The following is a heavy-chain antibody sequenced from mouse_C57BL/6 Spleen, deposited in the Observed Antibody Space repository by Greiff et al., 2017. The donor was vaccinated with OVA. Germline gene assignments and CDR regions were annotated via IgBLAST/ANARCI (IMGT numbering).Heavy chain of an antibody. CDR1: GYSITSGYY. J-gene: IGHJ4*01. CDR2: ISYDGSN. V-gene: IGHV3-6*01. Sequence: EVKLMESGPGLVKPSQSLSLTCSVTGYSITSGYYWNWIRQFPGNKLEWMGYISYDGSNNYNPSLKNRISITRDTSKNQFFLKLNSVTTEDTATYYCARENWAGGYAMDYWGQGTSVTVSS. D-gene: IGHD4-1*01. CDR3: ARENWAGGYAMDY.